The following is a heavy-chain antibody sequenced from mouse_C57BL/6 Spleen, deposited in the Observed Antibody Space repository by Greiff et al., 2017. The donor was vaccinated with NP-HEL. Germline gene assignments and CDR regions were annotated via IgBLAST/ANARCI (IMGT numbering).Heavy chain of an antibody. J-gene: IGHJ3*01. V-gene: IGHV3-6*01. Sequence: EVKLQESGPGLVKPSQSLSLTCSVTGYSITSGYYWNWIRQFPGNKLEWMGYISYDGSNNYNPSLKNRISITRDTSKNQFFLKLNSVTTEDTATYYCARDSTMVTPWFAYWGQGTLVTVSA. D-gene: IGHD2-2*01. CDR1: GYSITSGYY. CDR3: ARDSTMVTPWFAY. CDR2: ISYDGSN.